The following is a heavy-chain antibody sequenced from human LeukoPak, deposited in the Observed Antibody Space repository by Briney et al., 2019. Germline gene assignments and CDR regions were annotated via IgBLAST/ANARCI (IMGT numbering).Heavy chain of an antibody. D-gene: IGHD3-22*01. J-gene: IGHJ5*02. V-gene: IGHV4-34*01. Sequence: SETLSLTCAVYGVSFSGYYWSWIRQPPGKGLEWIGEINHSGSTNYNPSLKSRVTISVDTSKNQFSLKLSSVTAADTAVYYCARRKGSGYYYKYNWFDPWGQGTLVTVSS. CDR3: ARRKGSGYYYKYNWFDP. CDR2: INHSGST. CDR1: GVSFSGYY.